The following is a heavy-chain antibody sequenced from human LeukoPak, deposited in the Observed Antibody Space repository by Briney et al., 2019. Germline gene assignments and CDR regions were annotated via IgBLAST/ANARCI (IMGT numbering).Heavy chain of an antibody. CDR1: GGTFSSYA. Sequence: ASVKVSCKASGGTFSSYAISWVRQAPGQGLEWMGWINPNSGGTSYAQKFQGRVTMTRDTSISTAHMELSRLRSDDTAVYYCARIAAAGTGDYWGQGTLVTISS. J-gene: IGHJ4*02. CDR2: INPNSGGT. CDR3: ARIAAAGTGDY. V-gene: IGHV1-2*02. D-gene: IGHD6-13*01.